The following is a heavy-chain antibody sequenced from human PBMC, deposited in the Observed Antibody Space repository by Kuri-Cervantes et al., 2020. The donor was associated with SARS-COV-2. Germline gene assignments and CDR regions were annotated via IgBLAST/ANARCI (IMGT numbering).Heavy chain of an antibody. CDR3: AKGPGNYDFWSGYHPTMGYFDY. CDR1: GFTFSSYA. V-gene: IGHV3-64D*08. D-gene: IGHD3-3*01. CDR2: ISSNGGST. Sequence: GGSLRLSCSASGFTFSSYAMHWVRQAPGKGLEYVSAISSNGGSTYYADSVKGRFTISRDNSKNTLYLQMSSLRAEDTAVYYCAKGPGNYDFWSGYHPTMGYFDYWGQGTLVTVSS. J-gene: IGHJ4*02.